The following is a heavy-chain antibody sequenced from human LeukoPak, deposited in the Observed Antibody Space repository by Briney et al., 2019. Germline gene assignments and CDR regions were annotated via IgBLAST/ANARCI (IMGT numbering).Heavy chain of an antibody. D-gene: IGHD3-9*01. Sequence: GGSLRPSCAASGFSFSRYEMNWVRQAPGKGLEWLSYVSPSGAISYYADSVKGRFAISRDNAKNSVYLQMDSLRAEDTAIYYCAREDDLDSFDYWGQGTLVTVS. CDR2: VSPSGAIS. V-gene: IGHV3-48*03. CDR3: AREDDLDSFDY. CDR1: GFSFSRYE. J-gene: IGHJ4*02.